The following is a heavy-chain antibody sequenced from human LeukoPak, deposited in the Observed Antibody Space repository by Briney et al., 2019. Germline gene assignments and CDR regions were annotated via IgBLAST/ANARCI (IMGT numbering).Heavy chain of an antibody. CDR3: AKDLGVSGSYYGYYYYGMDV. D-gene: IGHD1-26*01. CDR1: GFTFSNYW. Sequence: GGSLRLSCAASGFTFSNYWMHWVRHAPGKGLVWVSRISSDGSITNYADSVKGRFTISRDNSKNTLYLQMNSLRAEDTAVYYCAKDLGVSGSYYGYYYYGMDVWGQGTTVTVSS. CDR2: ISSDGSIT. J-gene: IGHJ6*02. V-gene: IGHV3-74*01.